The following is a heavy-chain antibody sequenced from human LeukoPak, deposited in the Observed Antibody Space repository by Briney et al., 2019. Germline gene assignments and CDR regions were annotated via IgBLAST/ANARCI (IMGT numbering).Heavy chain of an antibody. D-gene: IGHD2-15*01. CDR3: ARWGSGGTGYAFDT. CDR2: IIPIFGTA. V-gene: IGHV1-69*05. CDR1: GGTFSSYA. J-gene: IGHJ3*02. Sequence: SVKVSCKASGGTFSSYAISWVRQAPGQGLEWMGGIIPIFGTANYAQKFQGRVTITTDESTSTAYMELSSLRSEDTAVYYCARWGSGGTGYAFDTWGQGTMVTVSS.